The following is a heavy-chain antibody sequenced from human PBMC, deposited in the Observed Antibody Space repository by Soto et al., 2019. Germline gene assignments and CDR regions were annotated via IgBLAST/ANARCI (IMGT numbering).Heavy chain of an antibody. CDR1: GYTFTCYY. D-gene: IGHD1-26*01. J-gene: IGHJ4*02. V-gene: IGHV1-2*02. CDR2: INPNSGGT. CDR3: ARETRVCATMVIDY. Sequence: VASVKVSCKASGYTFTCYYMSWVRQAPGQGLEWMGWINPNSGGTNYAQKFQGRVTMTMDTSISTAYMELSSLRSDHKGVYYCARETRVCATMVIDYWGQGTSVTVSS.